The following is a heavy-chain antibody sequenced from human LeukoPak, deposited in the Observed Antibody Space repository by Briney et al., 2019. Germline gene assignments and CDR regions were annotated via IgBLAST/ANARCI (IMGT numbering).Heavy chain of an antibody. D-gene: IGHD4-17*01. CDR3: ARGMFTVTTGGF. V-gene: IGHV1-2*02. CDR2: IDPNSGGT. J-gene: IGHJ4*02. Sequence: ASVKVSCKASGYTFTGHYMHWVRQAPGQGLEWMGWIDPNSGGTNYAQNLQGRVTMTRDTSISTVYMELSSLTSDDTAVYYCARGMFTVTTGGFWGQGTLVTVSS. CDR1: GYTFTGHY.